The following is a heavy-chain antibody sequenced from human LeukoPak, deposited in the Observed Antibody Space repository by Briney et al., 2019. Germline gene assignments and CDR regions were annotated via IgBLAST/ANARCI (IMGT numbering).Heavy chain of an antibody. V-gene: IGHV3-9*01. CDR2: ISWNSGSI. D-gene: IGHD3-22*01. J-gene: IGHJ4*02. Sequence: GGSLRLSCAASGFIFDDYAMHWVRQAPGKGLEWVSGISWNSGSIGYADSVKGRFTISRDNAKNSLYLQMNSLRAEDTALYYCAKATGDYYDSSGYYYFDYWGQGTLVTVSS. CDR1: GFIFDDYA. CDR3: AKATGDYYDSSGYYYFDY.